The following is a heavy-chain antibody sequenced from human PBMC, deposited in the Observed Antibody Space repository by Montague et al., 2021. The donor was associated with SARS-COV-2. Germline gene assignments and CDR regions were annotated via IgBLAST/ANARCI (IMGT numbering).Heavy chain of an antibody. D-gene: IGHD3-9*01. J-gene: IGHJ4*02. CDR2: IKQDGSEK. CDR3: ARDWGSGDVLRYFDWFTLKALDY. Sequence: SLRLSCAASGFTFSSYWMSWVRQAPGKGLEWVANIKQDGSEKYYVDSVKGRFTISRDNAKNSLYLQMNNLRAEDTAVYYCARDWGSGDVLRYFDWFTLKALDYWGQGTLVTVSS. V-gene: IGHV3-7*01. CDR1: GFTFSSYW.